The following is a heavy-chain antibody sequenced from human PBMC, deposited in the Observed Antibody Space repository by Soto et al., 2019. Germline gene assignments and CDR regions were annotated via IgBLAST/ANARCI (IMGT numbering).Heavy chain of an antibody. V-gene: IGHV4-34*01. D-gene: IGHD1-1*01. CDR2: INHSGST. Sequence: SETLSLTCAVYGGSFSGYYWSWIRQPPGKGLEWIGEINHSGSTNYNPSLKSRVTISVDTSKNQFSLKLSSVTAADTAVYYCASSGWNDNRGGGAQVYNWFDPWGQGTLVTVSS. CDR1: GGSFSGYY. CDR3: ASSGWNDNRGGGAQVYNWFDP. J-gene: IGHJ5*02.